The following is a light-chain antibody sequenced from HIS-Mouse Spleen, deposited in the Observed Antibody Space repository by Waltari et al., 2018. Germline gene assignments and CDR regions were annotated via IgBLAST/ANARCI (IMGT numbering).Light chain of an antibody. CDR3: QSYDSSNWV. Sequence: SYELTQPPSVSVSPGQTARITCSGDALPKKYAYWYQQKSGQAPVLVISEDSKRPSGIPDRLSGSSDSSSNSASLTISGLKTEDEADYYCQSYDSSNWVFGGGTKLTVL. J-gene: IGLJ3*02. CDR1: ALPKKY. CDR2: EDS. V-gene: IGLV3-10*01.